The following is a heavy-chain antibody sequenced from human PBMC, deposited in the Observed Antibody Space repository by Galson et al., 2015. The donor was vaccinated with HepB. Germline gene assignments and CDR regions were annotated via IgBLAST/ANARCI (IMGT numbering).Heavy chain of an antibody. V-gene: IGHV1-18*04. CDR1: GYTLTRYA. CDR2: ISAYNGNT. Sequence: SVKVSCKASGYTLTRYAISWVRQAPGQGLEWMGWISAYNGNTNYALKLQGRVTMTTDTSTSTAYMELGSLRSDDTAVYYCARTPETHDYVPDYWGQGTQVTVSS. CDR3: ARTPETHDYVPDY. D-gene: IGHD3-16*01. J-gene: IGHJ4*02.